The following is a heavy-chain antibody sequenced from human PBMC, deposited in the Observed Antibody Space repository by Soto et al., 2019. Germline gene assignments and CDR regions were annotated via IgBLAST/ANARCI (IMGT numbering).Heavy chain of an antibody. D-gene: IGHD2-15*01. CDR3: AKKYCSGGSCYPARWFDP. CDR1: GFTFSSYA. Sequence: PGGSLRLSCAASGFTFSSYAMSWVRQAPGKGLEWVSAISGSGGSTYYADSVKGRFTISRDNSKNTLYLQMNSLRAEDTAVYYCAKKYCSGGSCYPARWFDPWGQGTLVTVSS. CDR2: ISGSGGST. V-gene: IGHV3-23*01. J-gene: IGHJ5*02.